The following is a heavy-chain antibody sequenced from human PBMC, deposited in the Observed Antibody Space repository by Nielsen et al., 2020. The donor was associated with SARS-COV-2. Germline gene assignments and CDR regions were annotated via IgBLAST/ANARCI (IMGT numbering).Heavy chain of an antibody. CDR1: GFTFSSYG. V-gene: IGHV3-30*18. D-gene: IGHD7-27*01. Sequence: GESLKISCAASGFTFSSYGMHWVRQAPGKGLEWVAVISYDGSNKYYADSVKGRFTISRDNSKNTLYLQMNSLRAEDTAVYYCAKLRLLTGVDYWGQGTLVTVSS. CDR3: AKLRLLTGVDY. CDR2: ISYDGSNK. J-gene: IGHJ4*02.